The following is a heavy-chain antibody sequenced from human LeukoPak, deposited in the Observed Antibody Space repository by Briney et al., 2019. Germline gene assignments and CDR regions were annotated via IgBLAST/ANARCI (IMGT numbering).Heavy chain of an antibody. V-gene: IGHV3-48*02. D-gene: IGHD3-10*01. CDR1: GFTFSSYT. CDR2: ISDAGST. J-gene: IGHJ3*02. Sequence: GGSLRLSCAVSGFTFSSYTMNWVRQAPGKGLEWVSYISDAGSTYVDSVGGRFTISRDNAKNSLYLQMDSLRDEDTAVYYCARDLHYAFDIWGKGTMSPSLQ. CDR3: ARDLHYAFDI.